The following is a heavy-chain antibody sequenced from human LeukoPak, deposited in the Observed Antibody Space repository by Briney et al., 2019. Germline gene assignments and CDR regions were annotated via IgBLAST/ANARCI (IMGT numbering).Heavy chain of an antibody. V-gene: IGHV3-30*06. Sequence: GGSLRLSCAASGFTFNSYGMHWVRQAPGKGLEWVAVISYDGSNKYYADSVKGRFTISRDNSKNTLYLQMNSLRAEDTAVYYCARGVAAAGTEAFDIWGQGTMVTVSS. J-gene: IGHJ3*02. CDR1: GFTFNSYG. D-gene: IGHD6-13*01. CDR2: ISYDGSNK. CDR3: ARGVAAAGTEAFDI.